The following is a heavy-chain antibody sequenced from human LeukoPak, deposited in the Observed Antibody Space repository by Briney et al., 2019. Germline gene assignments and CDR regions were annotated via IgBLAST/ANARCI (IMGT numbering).Heavy chain of an antibody. D-gene: IGHD6-13*01. V-gene: IGHV4-39*01. CDR1: GGSISSSSYY. CDR3: ARQGYSSSWYFDY. CDR2: IYYSGST. Sequence: SETLSLTCTVSGGSISSSSYYWGWIRQPPGKGLEWTGSIYYSGSTYYNPSLKSRVTISVDTSKNQFSLKLSSVTAADTAVYYCARQGYSSSWYFDYWGQGTLVTVSS. J-gene: IGHJ4*02.